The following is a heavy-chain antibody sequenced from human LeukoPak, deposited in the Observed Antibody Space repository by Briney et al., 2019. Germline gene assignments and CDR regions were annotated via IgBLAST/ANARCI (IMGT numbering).Heavy chain of an antibody. CDR2: ISSSGSTI. D-gene: IGHD3-9*01. CDR3: ARSLHYDILTGSGMDV. CDR1: GFTFSDYY. Sequence: GGSLRLSCAASGFTFSDYYMSWIRQAPGKGLEWVSYISSSGSTIYYADSVEGRFTISRHNAKNSLYLQMNSLRAEDTAVYYCARSLHYDILTGSGMDVWGQGTTVTVSS. V-gene: IGHV3-11*01. J-gene: IGHJ6*02.